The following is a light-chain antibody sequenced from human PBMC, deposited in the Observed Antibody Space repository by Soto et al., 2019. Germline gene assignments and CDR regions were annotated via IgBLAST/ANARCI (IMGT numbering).Light chain of an antibody. CDR2: KAS. CDR1: QTISSW. CDR3: QHYNSYSEA. J-gene: IGKJ1*01. V-gene: IGKV1-5*03. Sequence: LQMTQSPSTLSWPYVDRFTITRRASQTISSWLAWYQQKPGKAPKLLIYKASTLKSGVPSRFSGSGSGTEFTLTISSLQPDDFATYYCQHYNSYSEAFGQGTKVDNK.